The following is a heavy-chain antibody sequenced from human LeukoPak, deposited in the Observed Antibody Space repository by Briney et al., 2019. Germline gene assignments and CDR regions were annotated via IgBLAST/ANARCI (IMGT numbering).Heavy chain of an antibody. J-gene: IGHJ4*02. D-gene: IGHD3-3*01. CDR1: GYSISSGYY. CDR2: IYHSGST. Sequence: SETLSLTCAVSGYSISSGYYWGWIRQPPGKGLEWIGSIYHSGSTNYNPSLKSRVTISVDTSKNQFSLKLSSVTAADTAVYYCARQGVLRFLEWLSDFDYWGQGTLVTVSS. CDR3: ARQGVLRFLEWLSDFDY. V-gene: IGHV4-38-2*01.